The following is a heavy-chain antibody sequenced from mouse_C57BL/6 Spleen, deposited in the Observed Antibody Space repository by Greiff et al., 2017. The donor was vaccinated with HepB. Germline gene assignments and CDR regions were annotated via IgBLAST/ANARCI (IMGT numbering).Heavy chain of an antibody. CDR1: GYTFTSYW. D-gene: IGHD1-1*01. J-gene: IGHJ1*03. V-gene: IGHV1-52*01. CDR2: IDPSDSET. CDR3: ARGLYGSSYDWYFEG. Sequence: QVQLQQPGAELVRPGSSVKLSCKASGYTFTSYWMHWVKQRPIQGLEWIGNIDPSDSETHYNQKFKDKATLTVDKSSSTAYMQLSSLTSEDSAVYYCARGLYGSSYDWYFEGWGTGTTVTVSS.